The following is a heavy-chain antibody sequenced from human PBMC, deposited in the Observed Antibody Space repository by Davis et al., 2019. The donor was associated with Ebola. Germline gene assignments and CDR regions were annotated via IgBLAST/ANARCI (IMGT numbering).Heavy chain of an antibody. CDR1: GFTFSSYS. D-gene: IGHD3-10*01. J-gene: IGHJ4*02. V-gene: IGHV3-48*02. CDR2: ISSSSTI. CDR3: ANLGAGSPDTVFDY. Sequence: PGGSLRLSCAASGFTFSSYSMNWVRQAPGKGLEWVSYISSSSTIYYADSVKGRFTISRDNAKNSLYLQMNSLRDEDTAVYYCANLGAGSPDTVFDYWGQGTLVTVSS.